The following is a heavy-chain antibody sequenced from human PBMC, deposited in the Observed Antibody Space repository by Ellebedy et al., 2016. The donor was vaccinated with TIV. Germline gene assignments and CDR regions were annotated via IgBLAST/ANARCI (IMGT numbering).Heavy chain of an antibody. J-gene: IGHJ4*02. D-gene: IGHD6-13*01. Sequence: GESLKISCAASGFTLSSYWMSWVRQAPGKGLEWVANINQDGSEKSYVDSVKGRFSISRDNAKNSLYLQMNSLRAEDTAVYYCARAVGGSSSLWGQGTLVTVSS. CDR3: ARAVGGSSSL. V-gene: IGHV3-7*03. CDR1: GFTLSSYW. CDR2: INQDGSEK.